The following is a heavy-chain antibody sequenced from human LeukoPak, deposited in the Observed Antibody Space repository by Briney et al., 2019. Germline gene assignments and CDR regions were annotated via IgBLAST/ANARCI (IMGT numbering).Heavy chain of an antibody. D-gene: IGHD1-14*01. CDR3: ARETLMGYNHYYFDY. J-gene: IGHJ4*02. CDR1: GGSISSYH. Sequence: PSETLSLTCTVSGGSISSYHWTWMRQAPGKGLEWIGYMYNTGSTNYNPSLKSRVTISVDTSKNQFSLKLSSVTAADTAVYYCARETLMGYNHYYFDYWGQGTLVTVSS. CDR2: MYNTGST. V-gene: IGHV4-59*01.